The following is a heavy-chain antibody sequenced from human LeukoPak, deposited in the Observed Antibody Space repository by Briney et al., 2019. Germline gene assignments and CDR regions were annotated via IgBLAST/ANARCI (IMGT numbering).Heavy chain of an antibody. CDR2: INPNSGGT. V-gene: IGHV1-2*02. D-gene: IGHD3-22*01. CDR3: ARYYYDSSLYYFDY. Sequence: ASVKVSCKASGYTFTGYYMHWVRQAPGQGLEWMGWINPNSGGTNYAQKFQGRVTMTGDTSISTAYMELSRLRSDDTAVYYCARYYYDSSLYYFDYWGQGTLVTVSS. CDR1: GYTFTGYY. J-gene: IGHJ4*02.